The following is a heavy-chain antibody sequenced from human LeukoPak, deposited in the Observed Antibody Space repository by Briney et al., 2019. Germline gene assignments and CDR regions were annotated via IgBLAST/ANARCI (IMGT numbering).Heavy chain of an antibody. CDR2: LDQDGSEI. Sequence: PGGSLRLSCAASGFTFSNHWMSWVRQAPGKGVEWVANLDQDGSEIYYVDSVKGRFTISRGNAKNSLYLQMNSLRAEDTAVYYCARRYYYGSSSDFDSWGQGTLVTVSS. CDR3: ARRYYYGSSSDFDS. J-gene: IGHJ4*02. V-gene: IGHV3-7*01. CDR1: GFTFSNHW. D-gene: IGHD3-22*01.